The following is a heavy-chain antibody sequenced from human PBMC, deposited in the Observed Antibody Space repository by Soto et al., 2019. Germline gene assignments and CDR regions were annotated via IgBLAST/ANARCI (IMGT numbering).Heavy chain of an antibody. D-gene: IGHD3-22*01. Sequence: GGSLRLSCAASGFTFSSYWMHWVRQAPGKGLVWVSRINSDGSSTSYADSVKGRFTISRDNAKNTLYLQMDSLRAEDTAVYYCARDVTMIVVDNNWFDPWGQGTLVTVSS. CDR3: ARDVTMIVVDNNWFDP. CDR1: GFTFSSYW. V-gene: IGHV3-74*01. J-gene: IGHJ5*02. CDR2: INSDGSST.